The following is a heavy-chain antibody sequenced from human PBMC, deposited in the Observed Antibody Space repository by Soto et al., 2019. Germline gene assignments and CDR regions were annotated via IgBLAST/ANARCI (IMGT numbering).Heavy chain of an antibody. Sequence: GESLKISCKASGYSFTTYWIAWVRQMPGRGLEWMGIINPGESDIRYSPSFQGQVTISADNSISTAYLQWSSLKASDTAMYYCARHEQFYYYYYGTDVWGQGTAVTVSS. J-gene: IGHJ6*02. D-gene: IGHD4-4*01. V-gene: IGHV5-51*01. CDR2: INPGESDI. CDR3: ARHEQFYYYYYGTDV. CDR1: GYSFTTYW.